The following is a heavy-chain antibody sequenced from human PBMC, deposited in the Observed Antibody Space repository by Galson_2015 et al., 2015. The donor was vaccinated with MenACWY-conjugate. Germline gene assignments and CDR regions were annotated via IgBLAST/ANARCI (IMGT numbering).Heavy chain of an antibody. V-gene: IGHV3-30*04. CDR2: ISYDGSNK. Sequence: SLRLSCAASGFTFSAYAMHWVRQAPGKGLEWVAVISYDGSNKYYADSVKGRFTISRDNSENTLYLQMNSLRAEDTAVYYCAKGGLWYSSGWYSNYYYYGMDVWGQGTTVTVSS. J-gene: IGHJ6*02. CDR3: AKGGLWYSSGWYSNYYYYGMDV. CDR1: GFTFSAYA. D-gene: IGHD6-19*01.